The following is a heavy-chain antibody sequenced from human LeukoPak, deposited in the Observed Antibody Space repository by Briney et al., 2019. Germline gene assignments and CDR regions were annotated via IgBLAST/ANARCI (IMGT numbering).Heavy chain of an antibody. V-gene: IGHV1-2*06. D-gene: IGHD6-19*01. Sequence: ASVKVSCKASGYTFTGYYMHWVRQAPGQGLEWMGRINPNSGGTNYAQKFQGRVTMTRDTSISTAYMELSRLGSDDTAVYYCARSNSSGWYPIDDFDYWGQGTLVTVSS. J-gene: IGHJ4*02. CDR1: GYTFTGYY. CDR2: INPNSGGT. CDR3: ARSNSSGWYPIDDFDY.